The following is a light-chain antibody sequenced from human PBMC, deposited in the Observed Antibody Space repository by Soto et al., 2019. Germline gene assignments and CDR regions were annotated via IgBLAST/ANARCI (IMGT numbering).Light chain of an antibody. CDR2: GAS. Sequence: EVVLTQSLGTLSLSPGERATLSCRASQSVSSNYLAWYRRKPGQAPRLLIYGASNRATDIPGRFSGSGSGTDFTLTITRLEPEDFAVYYCQQYGSSPPTFGPGTRVEIK. V-gene: IGKV3-20*01. J-gene: IGKJ1*01. CDR3: QQYGSSPPT. CDR1: QSVSSNY.